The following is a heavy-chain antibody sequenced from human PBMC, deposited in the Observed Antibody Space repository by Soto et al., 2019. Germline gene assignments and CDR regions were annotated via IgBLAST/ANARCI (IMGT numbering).Heavy chain of an antibody. CDR1: GFTFSSYA. D-gene: IGHD6-19*01. J-gene: IGHJ4*02. CDR3: AKDRGWSPAYFDY. V-gene: IGHV3-23*01. Sequence: SGGSLRLSCAASGFTFSSYAMSWVRQAPGKGLEWVSGFSGSGGGTYYSDSVKGRFTISRDNSKNTLYLQMNSLRAEDTAVYYCAKDRGWSPAYFDYWGQGTLVTVSS. CDR2: FSGSGGGT.